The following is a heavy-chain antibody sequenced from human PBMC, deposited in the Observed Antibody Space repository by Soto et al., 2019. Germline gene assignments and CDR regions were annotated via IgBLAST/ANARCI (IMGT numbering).Heavy chain of an antibody. D-gene: IGHD6-13*01. CDR2: ISVSNGNT. Sequence: QVQLVQSGAEVKKPGASVKVSCKASGYTFTSYGISWVRQAPGQGLEWMGWISVSNGNTNFAQRLQGRATMTTDTSTSTAYMELRSLRSDDTAVYYCAREQQLGLFDYWGQGTLVTVSS. J-gene: IGHJ4*02. CDR3: AREQQLGLFDY. CDR1: GYTFTSYG. V-gene: IGHV1-18*01.